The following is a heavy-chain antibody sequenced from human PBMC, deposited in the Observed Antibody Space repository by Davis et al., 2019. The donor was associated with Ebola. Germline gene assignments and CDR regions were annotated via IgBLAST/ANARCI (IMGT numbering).Heavy chain of an antibody. J-gene: IGHJ4*02. CDR1: GFAFSRYT. D-gene: IGHD2-2*01. CDR3: ARGSIVVVPAVMGY. Sequence: GGSLRLSCAASGFAFSRYTMNWVRQAPGQGLEWISSITASSTYIYYADSLRGRVTISRDNAKNSLYLEMDGLRAEDTAVYYCARGSIVVVPAVMGYWGQGTLVTVSS. CDR2: ITASSTYI. V-gene: IGHV3-21*01.